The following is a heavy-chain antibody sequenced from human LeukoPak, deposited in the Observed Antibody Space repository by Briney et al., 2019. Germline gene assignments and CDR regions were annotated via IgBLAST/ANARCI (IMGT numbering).Heavy chain of an antibody. J-gene: IGHJ4*02. CDR3: ARPRGYYAKGYFDY. CDR2: INHSGST. V-gene: IGHV4-34*01. D-gene: IGHD1-26*01. Sequence: SETLSLTCAVYGGSFSGYYWSWIRQPPGKGLEWIGEINHSGSTNYNPSLKSRVTISVDMSKNQFSLKLSSVTAADTAVYYCARPRGYYAKGYFDYWGQGTLVTVSS. CDR1: GGSFSGYY.